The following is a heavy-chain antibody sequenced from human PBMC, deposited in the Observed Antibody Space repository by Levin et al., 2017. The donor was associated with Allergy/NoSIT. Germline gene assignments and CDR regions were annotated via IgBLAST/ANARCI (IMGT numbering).Heavy chain of an antibody. CDR3: ARGQGGYESFDQ. Sequence: ASVKVSCKASGYIFNMYGINWVRQAPGQGLEWMGWISTDNGHRDYAQKVQGRVSMTTDRSTTTAYMELTSLTSDDTAMYFCARGQGGYESFDQWGQGSLVTVSS. V-gene: IGHV1-18*01. CDR2: ISTDNGHR. D-gene: IGHD3-22*01. CDR1: GYIFNMYG. J-gene: IGHJ4*02.